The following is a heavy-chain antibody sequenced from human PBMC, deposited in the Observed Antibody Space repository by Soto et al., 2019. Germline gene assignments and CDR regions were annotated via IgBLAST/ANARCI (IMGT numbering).Heavy chain of an antibody. Sequence: SVKVSCKASGGTFSSYTISWVRQAPGQGLEWMGRIIPILGIANYAQKFQGRVTITADKSTSTAYMELSSLRSEDTAVYYCAREPQIRVSGWFFDYWGQGTLVTVSS. CDR1: GGTFSSYT. D-gene: IGHD6-19*01. J-gene: IGHJ4*02. CDR2: IIPILGIA. CDR3: AREPQIRVSGWFFDY. V-gene: IGHV1-69*04.